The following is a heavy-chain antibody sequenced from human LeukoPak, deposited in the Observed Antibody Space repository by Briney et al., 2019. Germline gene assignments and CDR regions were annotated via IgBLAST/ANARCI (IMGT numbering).Heavy chain of an antibody. V-gene: IGHV3-66*01. CDR2: IYSAGST. D-gene: IGHD5-12*01. Sequence: GGSLRLSCAASGXTVSRNYVSWVRQAPGKGLEWVSAIYSAGSTYYADSVNDRFTISRDISKNTLYLQMDPLRAEDTAVYYCASDYDSPYYFEYWGQGTLVTVSS. J-gene: IGHJ4*02. CDR3: ASDYDSPYYFEY. CDR1: GXTVSRNY.